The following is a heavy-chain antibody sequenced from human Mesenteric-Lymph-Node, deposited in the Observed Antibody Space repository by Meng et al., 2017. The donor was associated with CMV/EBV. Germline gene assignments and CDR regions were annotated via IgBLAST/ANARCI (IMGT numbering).Heavy chain of an antibody. V-gene: IGHV3-7*03. CDR1: GFTFSSYW. J-gene: IGHJ6*02. Sequence: GESLKISCAASGFTFSSYWMSWVRQAPGKGLEWVANIKQDGSEKYYVDSVKGRFTISRDNAKNSLYLQMNSLRAEDTALYYCAKDGITIFGVTPSPDYYYGMDVWGQGTTVTVSS. CDR2: IKQDGSEK. CDR3: AKDGITIFGVTPSPDYYYGMDV. D-gene: IGHD3-3*01.